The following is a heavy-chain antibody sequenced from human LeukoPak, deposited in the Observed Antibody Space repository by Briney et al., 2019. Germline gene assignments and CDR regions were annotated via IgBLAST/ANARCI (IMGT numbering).Heavy chain of an antibody. Sequence: GGSLRLSCAASGFTFSSYAMNWVRQAPGKGLEWVSTVSGNSGSTYYADSVKGRFTISRDNSKNTLYVQMNSLRAEDTAIYYCALVTTDRPFDYWGQGTLVTVSS. CDR3: ALVTTDRPFDY. CDR2: VSGNSGST. D-gene: IGHD4-17*01. CDR1: GFTFSSYA. J-gene: IGHJ4*02. V-gene: IGHV3-23*01.